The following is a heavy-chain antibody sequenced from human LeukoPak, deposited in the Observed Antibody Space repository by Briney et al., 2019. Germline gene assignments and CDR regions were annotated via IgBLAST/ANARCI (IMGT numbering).Heavy chain of an antibody. D-gene: IGHD3-22*01. CDR3: ARGLPYYYDSSGYDY. CDR1: GYTFTGYY. Sequence: ASVKVSCKASGYTFTGYYMHWVRQAPGQGLEWMGWINPNSGGTNYAQKFQGRVTMTRDTSISTAYMELSRLRSDDTAVYYCARGLPYYYDSSGYDYWGQGTLVIVSS. J-gene: IGHJ4*02. V-gene: IGHV1-2*02. CDR2: INPNSGGT.